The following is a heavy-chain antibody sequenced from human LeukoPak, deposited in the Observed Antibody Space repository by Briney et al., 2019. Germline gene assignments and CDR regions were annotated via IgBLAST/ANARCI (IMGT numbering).Heavy chain of an antibody. J-gene: IGHJ4*02. V-gene: IGHV1-46*01. D-gene: IGHD6-19*01. Sequence: ASVKVSCKASGYTFTSYYMHWVRQAPGQGLEWMGIINPSGGSTSYAQKFQGRVTMTRDTSTSTVYMELSSLRSEDTAVYYCARLLASTRSSTPYFDYWVQGTLVTVSS. CDR1: GYTFTSYY. CDR3: ARLLASTRSSTPYFDY. CDR2: INPSGGST.